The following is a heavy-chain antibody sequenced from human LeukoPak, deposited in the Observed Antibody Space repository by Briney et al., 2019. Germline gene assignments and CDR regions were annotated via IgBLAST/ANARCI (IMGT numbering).Heavy chain of an antibody. D-gene: IGHD2-8*02. CDR3: ATYRQVLLPFES. CDR1: GFTFDDYA. Sequence: PGGSLRLSCAASGFTFDDYAMHWVRQAPGKGLEWVSYISWTSGNIGYADSVKGRFTISRDNSKSTLSLQMNSLRAEDTAIYYCATYRQVLLPFESWGQGTLVTVSS. J-gene: IGHJ4*02. CDR2: ISWTSGNI. V-gene: IGHV3-9*01.